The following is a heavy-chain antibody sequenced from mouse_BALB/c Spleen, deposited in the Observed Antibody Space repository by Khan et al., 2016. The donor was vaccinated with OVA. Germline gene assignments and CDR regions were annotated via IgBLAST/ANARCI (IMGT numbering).Heavy chain of an antibody. J-gene: IGHJ3*01. CDR2: INPDNAGT. D-gene: IGHD4-1*01. CDR1: GYTFTNYV. V-gene: IGHV1S136*01. Sequence: VRLQQSGPELVEPGASVRMSCKASGYTFTNYVIHWVKQKPGQGLEWIAYINPDNAGTRYNEKFRGKATLTSDISSTSAYMELLSLTSEDSAVYYCAREAASWDFSFPYWGQGTLVTVSA. CDR3: AREAASWDFSFPY.